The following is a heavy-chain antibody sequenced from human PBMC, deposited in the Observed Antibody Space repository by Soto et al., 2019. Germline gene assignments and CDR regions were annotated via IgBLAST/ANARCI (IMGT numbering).Heavy chain of an antibody. CDR2: ISANGQGI. V-gene: IGHV3-23*01. CDR3: AKDRNYPRDQFHN. CDR1: GFTFNNYA. D-gene: IGHD1-7*01. J-gene: IGHJ4*02. Sequence: RGSLILSCASSGFTFNNYAMSWVRQAPGKGLEWVSAISANGQGIYYADSVKGRFIISIDSSKNTVFLHMDSLTAEDTAVYYCAKDRNYPRDQFHNWGQGTLVTVSS.